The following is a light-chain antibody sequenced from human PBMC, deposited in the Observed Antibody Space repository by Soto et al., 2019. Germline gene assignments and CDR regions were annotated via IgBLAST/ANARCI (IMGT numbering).Light chain of an antibody. CDR1: SSDVGSHNF. CDR2: EVS. CDR3: SSFAGNNNLV. Sequence: QSVLTQPASVSGSPGQSITISCTGTSSDVGSHNFVSWYQQHPGKAPELMIYEVSKRPSGVPDRFSGSKSGNTASLTVSGLQAEDEADYYCSSFAGNNNLVFGGGTKLTVL. V-gene: IGLV2-8*01. J-gene: IGLJ2*01.